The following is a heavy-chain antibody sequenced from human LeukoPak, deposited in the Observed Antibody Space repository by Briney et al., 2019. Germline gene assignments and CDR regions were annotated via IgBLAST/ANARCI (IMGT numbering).Heavy chain of an antibody. CDR3: ARSRDDYNPWYFDY. CDR1: GYTFTGYY. V-gene: IGHV1-2*02. Sequence: ASVKVSCTASGYTFTGYYMHWVRQAPGQGLEWMGWINPNSGGTNYAQKFQGRVTMTRDTSIRTAYMELSRLRYDDTAMYYCARSRDDYNPWYFDYWGQGTLVTVSS. CDR2: INPNSGGT. J-gene: IGHJ4*02. D-gene: IGHD5-24*01.